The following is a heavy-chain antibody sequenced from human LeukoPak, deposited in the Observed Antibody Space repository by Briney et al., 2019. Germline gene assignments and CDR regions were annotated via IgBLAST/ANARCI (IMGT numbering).Heavy chain of an antibody. CDR2: IYYSGST. J-gene: IGHJ3*02. D-gene: IGHD3-9*01. V-gene: IGHV4-31*03. CDR1: GGSISSGGYY. CDR3: ASGLYYDILTGPAFDI. Sequence: SETLSLTCTVSGGSISSGGYYWSWFRQHPGKGLEWIGYIYYSGSTYYNPSLKSRVTISVDTSKNQFSLKLSSVTAADTAVYYCASGLYYDILTGPAFDIWGQGTMVTVSS.